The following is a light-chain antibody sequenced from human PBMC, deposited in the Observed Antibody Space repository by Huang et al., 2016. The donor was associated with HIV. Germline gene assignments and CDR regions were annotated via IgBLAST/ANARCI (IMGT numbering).Light chain of an antibody. CDR1: QSIDWF. CDR3: QQSYSAPFT. V-gene: IGKV1-39*01. CDR2: AAS. J-gene: IGKJ3*01. Sequence: DIQMTQSPSSLSASVGDRVTITCLASQSIDWFLHWYRQKTGKAPKRLISAASRLQSGGPSRFSGSGAGTVFTLTISSLQPEDFATYFCQQSYSAPFTFGPGTRVDI.